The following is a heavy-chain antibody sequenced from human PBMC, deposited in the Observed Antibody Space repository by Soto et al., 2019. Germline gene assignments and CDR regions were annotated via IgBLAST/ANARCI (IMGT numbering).Heavy chain of an antibody. Sequence: GGSLRLSCAASGFTFSSYGMHWVRQALGKGLEWVAVIWYDGSKEYYADSVKGRFTISRDNSKNTVYLQMNSLRDEDTAVYYCARADQTNIDYWGQGTLVTVSS. V-gene: IGHV3-33*01. D-gene: IGHD2-8*01. CDR2: IWYDGSKE. CDR1: GFTFSSYG. J-gene: IGHJ4*02. CDR3: ARADQTNIDY.